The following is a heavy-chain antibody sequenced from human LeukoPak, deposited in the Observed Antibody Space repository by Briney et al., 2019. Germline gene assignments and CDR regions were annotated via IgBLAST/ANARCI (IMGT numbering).Heavy chain of an antibody. V-gene: IGHV3-33*01. J-gene: IGHJ3*02. Sequence: PGGSLRLSCAASGFSFGTSGMHWVRQAPGKGLEWVAVVWYDGTNKHYADSVKGRFTISRDNSKNTLYLQMNSLRIEDTAVYYCARYCSSTSCSHNAFDIWGQGTSVTVSS. CDR1: GFSFGTSG. CDR3: ARYCSSTSCSHNAFDI. D-gene: IGHD2-2*01. CDR2: VWYDGTNK.